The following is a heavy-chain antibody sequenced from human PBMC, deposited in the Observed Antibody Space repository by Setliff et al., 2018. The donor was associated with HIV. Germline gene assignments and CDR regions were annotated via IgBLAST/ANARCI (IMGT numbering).Heavy chain of an antibody. J-gene: IGHJ6*02. CDR1: GFTFSSYS. V-gene: IGHV3-48*04. CDR3: ARDRSSGWYYYYYGMDV. D-gene: IGHD6-19*01. Sequence: GGSLRLSCAASGFTFSSYSMNWVRQTPGKGLEWVSYISSSDTTIYDADSVKGRFAISRDNAKNSLYLQMNSLRAEDTAVYYCARDRSSGWYYYYYGMDVWGQGTTVTVSS. CDR2: ISSSDTTI.